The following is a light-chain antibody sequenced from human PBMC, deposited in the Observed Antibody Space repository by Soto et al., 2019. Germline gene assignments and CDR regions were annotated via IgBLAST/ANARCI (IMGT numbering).Light chain of an antibody. J-gene: IGKJ3*01. Sequence: DSVMTQSPLSLPVTPGEPASISCRSSQSLLHSNGYNYLDWYLQKPGQSPQLLIYLGSNRASGVPDRFSGSGSGTDFTLKISRVEAEDVGVSYCMQALQTLFTFGPGTKVDIK. CDR3: MQALQTLFT. CDR1: QSLLHSNGYNY. V-gene: IGKV2-28*01. CDR2: LGS.